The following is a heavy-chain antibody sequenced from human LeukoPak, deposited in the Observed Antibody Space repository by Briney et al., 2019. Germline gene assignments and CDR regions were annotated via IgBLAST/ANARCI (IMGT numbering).Heavy chain of an antibody. CDR3: TSDLHYYGSGSYSPYYFDY. Sequence: PGGSLRLSCAAPGFTFSGSAMHWVRQASGKGLEWVGRIRSKANSYATAYAASVKGRFTISRDDSKNTAYLQMNSLKTEDTAVYYCTSDLHYYGSGSYSPYYFDYWGQGTLVTVSS. V-gene: IGHV3-73*01. D-gene: IGHD3-10*01. CDR2: IRSKANSYAT. J-gene: IGHJ4*02. CDR1: GFTFSGSA.